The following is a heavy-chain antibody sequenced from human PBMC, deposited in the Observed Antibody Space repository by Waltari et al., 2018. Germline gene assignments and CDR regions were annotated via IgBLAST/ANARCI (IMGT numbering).Heavy chain of an antibody. V-gene: IGHV7-4-1*02. CDR1: GYIFTSYA. J-gene: IGHJ5*02. D-gene: IGHD2-2*01. CDR2: IITSTGNP. CDR3: TREVVPAATIVVNWFDP. Sequence: QVQLVQSGSELKKPGASVKLSCKASGYIFTSYAITWVRQAPGQGLELMGWIITSTGNPTYAQGFTGRFVFSLDTSVSTAYLEINNLKAEDTAVYYCTREVVPAATIVVNWFDPWGQGTLVTVSS.